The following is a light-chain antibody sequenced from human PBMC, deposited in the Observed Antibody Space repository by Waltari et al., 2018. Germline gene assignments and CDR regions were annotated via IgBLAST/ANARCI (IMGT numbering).Light chain of an antibody. CDR1: QRISRY. J-gene: IGKJ1*01. V-gene: IGKV1-39*01. CDR2: AAS. Sequence: DIQMTQSPSSLSASVGDRVTITCRASQRISRYLNWYQHKAGEAPKVLIFAASSLHSGVPSRFSVSGSGTDFSLTVSSLQPEDFATYYCQQTYTSLPTFGQGTKVEIK. CDR3: QQTYTSLPT.